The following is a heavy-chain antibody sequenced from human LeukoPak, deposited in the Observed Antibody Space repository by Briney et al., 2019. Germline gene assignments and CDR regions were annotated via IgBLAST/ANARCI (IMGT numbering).Heavy chain of an antibody. CDR3: ARIKVTEYQLEGAFDI. J-gene: IGHJ3*02. CDR2: IYYSGST. Sequence: WETLSLTCTVSGGSISSYYWSWIRQPPGKGLEWNGYIYYSGSTNYNPSLKSRVTISVDTSKNQFSLKLSSVTAADTAVYYCARIKVTEYQLEGAFDIWGQGTMVTVSS. V-gene: IGHV4-59*08. D-gene: IGHD2-2*01. CDR1: GGSISSYY.